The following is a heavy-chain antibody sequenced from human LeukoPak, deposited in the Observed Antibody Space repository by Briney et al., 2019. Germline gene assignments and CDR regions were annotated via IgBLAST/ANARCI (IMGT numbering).Heavy chain of an antibody. CDR3: ARGLLWFGEPTLDY. CDR2: INPNSGGT. CDR1: GYTFTGYY. D-gene: IGHD3-10*01. Sequence: ASVKLSCEASGYTFTGYYMHWVRQAPGQGLEWMGWINPNSGGTNYAQKFQGWVTMTRDTSISTAYMELSRLRSDDTAVYYCARGLLWFGEPTLDYWGQGTLVTVSS. V-gene: IGHV1-2*04. J-gene: IGHJ4*02.